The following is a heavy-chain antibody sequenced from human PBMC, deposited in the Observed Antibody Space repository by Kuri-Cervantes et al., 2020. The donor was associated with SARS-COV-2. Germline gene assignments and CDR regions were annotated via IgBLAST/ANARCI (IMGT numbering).Heavy chain of an antibody. CDR3: ARAALYLRQHYYYMDV. Sequence: GGSLRLSCAASGFTFSSYAMSWVRQAPGKGLEWVPAISGSGGSTYYADSVKGRFTISRDNSKNTLYLQMNSLRAQDTAVYYCARAALYLRQHYYYMDVWGKGTTVTVSS. V-gene: IGHV3-23*01. D-gene: IGHD2-2*01. CDR1: GFTFSSYA. CDR2: ISGSGGST. J-gene: IGHJ6*03.